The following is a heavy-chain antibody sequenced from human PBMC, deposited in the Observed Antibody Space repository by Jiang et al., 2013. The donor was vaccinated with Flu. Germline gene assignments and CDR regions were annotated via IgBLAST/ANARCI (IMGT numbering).Heavy chain of an antibody. J-gene: IGHJ5*02. CDR3: ARQDGFGELLDWFDP. CDR2: IYYSGST. Sequence: LLKPSETLSLTCTVSGGSISSSSYYWGWIRQPPGKGLEWIGSIYYSGSTYYNPSLKSRVTISVDTSKNQFSLKLSSVTAADTAVYYCARQDGFGELLDWFDPWGQGTLVTVSS. V-gene: IGHV4-39*01. CDR1: GGSISSSSYY. D-gene: IGHD3-10*01.